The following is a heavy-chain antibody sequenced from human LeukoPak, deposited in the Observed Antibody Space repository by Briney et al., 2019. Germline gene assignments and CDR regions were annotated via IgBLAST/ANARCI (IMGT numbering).Heavy chain of an antibody. CDR2: ISSSSSYI. Sequence: GGSLRLSCAASGFTFSSYSMNWVRRAPGKGLEWVSSISSSSSYIYYADSVKGRFTISRDNAKNSLYLQMNSLRAEDTAVYYCAVDSSGFRPIDYWSQGTLVTVSS. D-gene: IGHD3-22*01. CDR1: GFTFSSYS. CDR3: AVDSSGFRPIDY. V-gene: IGHV3-21*01. J-gene: IGHJ4*02.